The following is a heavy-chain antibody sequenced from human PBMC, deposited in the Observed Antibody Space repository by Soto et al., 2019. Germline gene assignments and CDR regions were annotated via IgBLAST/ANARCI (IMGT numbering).Heavy chain of an antibody. CDR2: IYYSGIT. J-gene: IGHJ6*02. D-gene: IGHD2-15*01. V-gene: IGHV4-30-4*01. CDR1: GGSISGGGYY. Sequence: SETLSLTCTVSGGSISGGGYYWSWIRHPPGKGLEWIGYIYYSGITYYNPSLKSRVTISVDTSKNQFSLKLSSVTAADTAVYYCARVVVVAAPYSYYYGMDVWGQGTTVTVSS. CDR3: ARVVVVAAPYSYYYGMDV.